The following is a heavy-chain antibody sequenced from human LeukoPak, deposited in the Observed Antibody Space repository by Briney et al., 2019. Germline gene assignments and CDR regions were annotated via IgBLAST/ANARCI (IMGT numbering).Heavy chain of an antibody. CDR2: INWNGGST. CDR3: AKAKTQQWLAVDY. D-gene: IGHD6-19*01. V-gene: IGHV3-20*04. J-gene: IGHJ4*02. CDR1: GFTFDDYG. Sequence: GGSLRLSCAASGFTFDDYGMSWVRQAPGKGLEWVSGINWNGGSTGYADSVKGRFNISRDNAKNSLYLQMNSLRAEDTAVYYCAKAKTQQWLAVDYWGQGTLVTVSS.